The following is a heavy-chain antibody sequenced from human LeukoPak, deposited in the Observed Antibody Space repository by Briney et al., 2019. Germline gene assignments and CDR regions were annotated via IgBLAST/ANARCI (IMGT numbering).Heavy chain of an antibody. V-gene: IGHV5-51*01. Sequence: GESLKISWKGSGYRFSSYWIGWVRRMPGKGLEGMGIIYPGDSDTRYSPSCQGQVTISADKSISTAYLQWSSLKASDTAMYYCARLHYDSSGYYGGWFDPWGQGTLVTVSS. CDR2: IYPGDSDT. D-gene: IGHD3-22*01. J-gene: IGHJ5*02. CDR3: ARLHYDSSGYYGGWFDP. CDR1: GYRFSSYW.